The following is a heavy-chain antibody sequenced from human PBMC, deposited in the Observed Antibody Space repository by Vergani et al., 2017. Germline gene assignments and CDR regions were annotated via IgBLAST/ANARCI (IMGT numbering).Heavy chain of an antibody. Sequence: QVTLKESGPVLVKPTETLTLTCTVSGFSLSNSRMGVSWIRQPPGKALELLAHIFSNDEKSYSTSLKSRLTISKETSKSQVGLTMTNMDPVDTATYYCARTGGRSYYYDSSGYYLPDYWGQGTLVTVSS. CDR2: IFSNDEK. D-gene: IGHD3-22*01. V-gene: IGHV2-26*01. CDR1: GFSLSNSRMG. CDR3: ARTGGRSYYYDSSGYYLPDY. J-gene: IGHJ4*02.